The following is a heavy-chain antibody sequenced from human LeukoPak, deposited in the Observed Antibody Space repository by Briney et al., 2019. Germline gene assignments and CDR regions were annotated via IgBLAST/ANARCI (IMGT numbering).Heavy chain of an antibody. Sequence: GASVKVSCKASGYTFTSYGISWVRQAPGQGLEWMGWISAYNGNTNYAQKLQGGVTMTTDTSTSTAYMELRSLRSDDTAVYYCARDSLELPDIWFGDQKDYWGQGTLVTVSS. CDR1: GYTFTSYG. CDR3: ARDSLELPDIWFGDQKDY. J-gene: IGHJ4*02. CDR2: ISAYNGNT. D-gene: IGHD3-10*01. V-gene: IGHV1-18*01.